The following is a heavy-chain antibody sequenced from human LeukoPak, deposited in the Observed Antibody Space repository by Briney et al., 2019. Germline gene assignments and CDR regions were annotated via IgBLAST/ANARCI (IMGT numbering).Heavy chain of an antibody. J-gene: IGHJ4*02. Sequence: ASVKVSCKASGYTFTSYGISWVRQAPGQGLEWMGWISAYNGNTNYAQKLQGRVTMTRDTSISTAYMELSRLRSDDTAVYYCARGEDDFWSGYYSPFDYWGQGTLVTVSS. CDR2: ISAYNGNT. V-gene: IGHV1-18*01. CDR1: GYTFTSYG. CDR3: ARGEDDFWSGYYSPFDY. D-gene: IGHD3-3*01.